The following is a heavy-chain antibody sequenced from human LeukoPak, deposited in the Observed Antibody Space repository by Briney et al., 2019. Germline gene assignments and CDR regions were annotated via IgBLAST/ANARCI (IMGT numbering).Heavy chain of an antibody. J-gene: IGHJ5*02. D-gene: IGHD6-13*01. CDR2: INHSGST. CDR1: GGSFSGYY. Sequence: PSETLSLTCAVYGGSFSGYYWSWIRQPPGKGLEWIGEINHSGSTNYNPSLKSRVTISVDTSKNQFSLKLNSVTAADTAVYYCARIYSSSWFLNWFDPWGQGTLVTVSS. V-gene: IGHV4-34*01. CDR3: ARIYSSSWFLNWFDP.